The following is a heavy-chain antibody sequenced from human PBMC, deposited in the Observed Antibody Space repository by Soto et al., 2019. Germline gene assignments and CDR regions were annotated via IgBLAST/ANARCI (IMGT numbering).Heavy chain of an antibody. CDR3: ARARDDYNFLYEPT. CDR1: GFTISRNY. J-gene: IGHJ4*02. V-gene: IGHV3-53*01. CDR2: IYSGGST. Sequence: HPGGSLRLSCAASGFTISRNYMSWVRQAPGKGLEWVSVIYSGGSTHYADSVKGRFTISRDNSKKMLYLQMNSLRAEDTAVYYCARARDDYNFLYEPTWGQGTLVTVSS. D-gene: IGHD4-4*01.